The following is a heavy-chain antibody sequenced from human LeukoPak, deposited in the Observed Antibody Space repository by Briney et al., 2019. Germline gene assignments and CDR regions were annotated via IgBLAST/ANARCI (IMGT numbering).Heavy chain of an antibody. Sequence: PSETLSLTCTVSGGSISSYYWSWIRQPPGKGLEWIGYIYTSGSTNYNPSLKSRVTISVDTSKNQFSLKLSSVTAADTAVYYCASRFTIFVVVIIDYYYYYMDVWGKGTTVTVSS. CDR2: IYTSGST. J-gene: IGHJ6*03. V-gene: IGHV4-4*09. CDR1: GGSISSYY. D-gene: IGHD3-3*01. CDR3: ASRFTIFVVVIIDYYYYYMDV.